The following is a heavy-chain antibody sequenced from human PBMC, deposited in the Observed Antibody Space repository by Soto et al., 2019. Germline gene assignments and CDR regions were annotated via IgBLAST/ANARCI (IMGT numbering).Heavy chain of an antibody. D-gene: IGHD2-21*02. CDR1: GFTFSTYW. V-gene: IGHV3-7*05. CDR2: INPDESQK. Sequence: PGGSLRLSCAASGFTFSTYWMSWVRQAPGKGLEWVAHINPDESQKYYVDSVKGRFTISRDNAKNSLYLQMDSLRAEDTAVFLCARFLAVGDLRYFDYWGQGTLVTVSS. J-gene: IGHJ4*02. CDR3: ARFLAVGDLRYFDY.